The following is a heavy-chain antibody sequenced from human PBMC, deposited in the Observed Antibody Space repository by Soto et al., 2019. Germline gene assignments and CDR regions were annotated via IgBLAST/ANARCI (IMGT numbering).Heavy chain of an antibody. CDR2: ISAYNGNT. CDR3: ARGSITIFGVVIGSNYFDY. CDR1: GYTFTSYG. D-gene: IGHD3-3*01. Sequence: ASVKVSCKASGYTFTSYGISWVRQAPGQGLEWMGWISAYNGNTTCAQKLQGRVTMTTDTSTSTAYMELRSLRSDDTAVYYCARGSITIFGVVIGSNYFDYWGQGTLVTVSS. J-gene: IGHJ4*02. V-gene: IGHV1-18*01.